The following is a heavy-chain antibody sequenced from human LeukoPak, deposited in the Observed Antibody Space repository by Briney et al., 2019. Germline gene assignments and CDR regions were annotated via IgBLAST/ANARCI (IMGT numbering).Heavy chain of an antibody. D-gene: IGHD5-18*01. Sequence: SETLSLTCTVSGGSISNSDNYWVWIRQPPGKGLEWIGSIYYSGSTYYNPSLKSRVTISVDTSKNQFSLKLSSVTAADTAVYYCASNPVINSGTQLWFRRFYGMDVWGHGTTVTVSS. V-gene: IGHV4-39*07. CDR3: ASNPVINSGTQLWFRRFYGMDV. CDR2: IYYSGST. J-gene: IGHJ6*02. CDR1: GGSISNSDNY.